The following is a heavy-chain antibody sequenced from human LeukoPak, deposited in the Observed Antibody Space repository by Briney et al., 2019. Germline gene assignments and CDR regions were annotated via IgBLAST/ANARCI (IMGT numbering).Heavy chain of an antibody. CDR3: ASTYYYGSGSYLNWFDP. V-gene: IGHV1-2*02. J-gene: IGHJ5*02. D-gene: IGHD3-10*01. CDR2: INPNSGGT. CDR1: GYTFSGYY. Sequence: ASVKVSCKASGYTFSGYYMHWVRQAPGQGLEWMGWINPNSGGTNYAQKFQGRVTMTRDTSISTAYMELSRLRYDDTAVYYCASTYYYGSGSYLNWFDPWGQGTLVTVSS.